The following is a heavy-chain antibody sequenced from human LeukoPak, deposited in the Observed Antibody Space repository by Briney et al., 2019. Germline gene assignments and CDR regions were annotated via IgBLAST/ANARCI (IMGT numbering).Heavy chain of an antibody. CDR1: GFTFDDYA. Sequence: GRSLRLSCAASGFTFDDYAMHWVRQAPGKGLEWVSGISWNSGSIGYADSVKGRFTISRDNAKNSLYLQMNSLRAEDTAVYYCASAKLDYDYVWGLDYWGQGTLVTVSS. CDR2: ISWNSGSI. J-gene: IGHJ4*02. CDR3: ASAKLDYDYVWGLDY. D-gene: IGHD3-16*01. V-gene: IGHV3-9*01.